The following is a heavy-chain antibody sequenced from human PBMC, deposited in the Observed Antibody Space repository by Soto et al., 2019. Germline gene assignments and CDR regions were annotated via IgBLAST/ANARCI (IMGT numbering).Heavy chain of an antibody. CDR1: GFSLSTSGVG. V-gene: IGHV2-5*01. J-gene: IGHJ4*02. CDR3: AHSGNYVDYFDY. Sequence: QITLKESGPTLVKPTQTLTLTCTFSGFSLSTSGVGVGWIRQPPGKALEWLALIYWNDDKRYSPFLKSRLTITKDTSKSQVVLTMTNMDPVDTATYYCAHSGNYVDYFDYWGQGTLVTVSS. D-gene: IGHD4-4*01. CDR2: IYWNDDK.